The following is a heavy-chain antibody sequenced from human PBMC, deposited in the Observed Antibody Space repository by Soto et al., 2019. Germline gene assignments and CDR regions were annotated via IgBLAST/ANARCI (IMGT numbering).Heavy chain of an antibody. Sequence: QVQLQESGPGLVKPSQTLSPTCTVSGGSISSGGYYWSWIRQHPGKGLEWIGYIYYSGSTYYNPSLKSRVTISVDTSKNQFSLKLSSVTAADTAVYYCARDLGDYGDYGPNWFDPWGQGTLVTVSS. CDR3: ARDLGDYGDYGPNWFDP. J-gene: IGHJ5*02. V-gene: IGHV4-31*03. CDR2: IYYSGST. CDR1: GGSISSGGYY. D-gene: IGHD4-17*01.